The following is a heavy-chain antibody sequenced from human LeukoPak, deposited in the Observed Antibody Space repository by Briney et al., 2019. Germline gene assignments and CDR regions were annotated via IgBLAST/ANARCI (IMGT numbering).Heavy chain of an antibody. J-gene: IGHJ4*02. Sequence: ASVKVSCKASGGTFSSYAISWVRQAPGQGLDWMGGIIPIFGTANYAQKFQGRVTITTDESTSTAYMELSSLRSEDTAVYYCARAGAERFLEGPMAYWGQGTLVTVSS. CDR2: IIPIFGTA. D-gene: IGHD3-3*01. CDR1: GGTFSSYA. V-gene: IGHV1-69*05. CDR3: ARAGAERFLEGPMAY.